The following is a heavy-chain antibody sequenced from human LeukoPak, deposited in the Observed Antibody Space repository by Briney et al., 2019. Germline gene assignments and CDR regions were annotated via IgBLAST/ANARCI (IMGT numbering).Heavy chain of an antibody. J-gene: IGHJ4*02. CDR1: GGSFSGYY. Sequence: PSETLSLTCAVYGGSFSGYYWSWIRQPPGKGLEWIGEINHSGSTNYNPSLKSRVTISVDTSKNQFSLKLSSVTAADTAVYYCARHDVDGYSYGDFDYWGQGTLVTVSS. D-gene: IGHD5-18*01. V-gene: IGHV4-34*01. CDR3: ARHDVDGYSYGDFDY. CDR2: INHSGST.